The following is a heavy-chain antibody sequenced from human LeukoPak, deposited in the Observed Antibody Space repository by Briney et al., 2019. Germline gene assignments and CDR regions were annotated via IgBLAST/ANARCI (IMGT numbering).Heavy chain of an antibody. CDR3: ARGAAAGDY. J-gene: IGHJ4*02. CDR2: IRADGSNK. D-gene: IGHD6-13*01. V-gene: IGHV3-30*02. Sequence: PGGSLRLSCAASGFTFSNYAMYWVRQAPGKGLEWVAFIRADGSNKYYADPVKGRFTISRDNAKNSLYLQMNSLRAEDTAVYYCARGAAAGDYWGQGTLVTVSS. CDR1: GFTFSNYA.